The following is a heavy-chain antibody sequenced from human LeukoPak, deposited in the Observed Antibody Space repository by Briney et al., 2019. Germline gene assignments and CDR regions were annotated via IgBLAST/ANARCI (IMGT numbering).Heavy chain of an antibody. Sequence: PGGSLRLSCAASGFTFDDYTMHWVRQAPGKGLEWVSLISWDGGSTYYADSVKGRFTISRDNSKNSLYLQMNSLRTEDTALYYCAKDSSGYDYYFDYWGQGSLVIVSS. CDR1: GFTFDDYT. CDR3: AKDSSGYDYYFDY. J-gene: IGHJ4*02. CDR2: ISWDGGST. V-gene: IGHV3-43*01. D-gene: IGHD3-22*01.